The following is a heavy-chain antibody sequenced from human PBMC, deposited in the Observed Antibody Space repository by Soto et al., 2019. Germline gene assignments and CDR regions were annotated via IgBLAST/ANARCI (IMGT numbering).Heavy chain of an antibody. V-gene: IGHV4-61*08. Sequence: SETLSLTCAVSGGSISSGGYSWSWIRQPPGKGLEWIGYISYSGNTNYNPSLKSRVTISVDTSKNQFSLKLSSVTAADAAVYYCARPKVGANILDYWGQGTLVTVSS. CDR2: ISYSGNT. D-gene: IGHD1-26*01. CDR1: GGSISSGGYS. CDR3: ARPKVGANILDY. J-gene: IGHJ4*02.